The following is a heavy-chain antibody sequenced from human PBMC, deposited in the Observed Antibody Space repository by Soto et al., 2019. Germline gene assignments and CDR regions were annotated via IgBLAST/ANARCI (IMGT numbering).Heavy chain of an antibody. V-gene: IGHV3-33*01. Sequence: QVQLVESGGGVVQLGRSLRLSCAASGFTFSSYGMHWVRQAPGKGLEWVAVIWYDGSNKYYADSVKGRFTISRDNSKNTLYLQMNSLRAEDTAVYYCARQDYYGSGGMDVWGQGTTVTVSS. CDR3: ARQDYYGSGGMDV. J-gene: IGHJ6*02. CDR1: GFTFSSYG. D-gene: IGHD3-10*01. CDR2: IWYDGSNK.